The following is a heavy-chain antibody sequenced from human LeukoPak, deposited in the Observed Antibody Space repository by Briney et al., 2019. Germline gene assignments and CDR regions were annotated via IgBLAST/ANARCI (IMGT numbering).Heavy chain of an antibody. CDR3: ARGYNILTGYYYFDY. Sequence: SETLSLTCTVSGGSISSSSYYWGWIRQPPGTGLEWIGNIYYSGSTYSNPSLKSRVTISVDTSKNQFSLKLSSVTAADTAVYYCARGYNILTGYYYFDYWGQGTLVTVSS. CDR2: IYYSGST. CDR1: GGSISSSSYY. J-gene: IGHJ4*02. V-gene: IGHV4-39*07. D-gene: IGHD3-9*01.